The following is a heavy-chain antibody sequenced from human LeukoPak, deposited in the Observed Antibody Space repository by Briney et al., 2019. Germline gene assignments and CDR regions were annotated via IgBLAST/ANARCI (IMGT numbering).Heavy chain of an antibody. CDR1: GSRFTNYW. J-gene: IGHJ4*02. D-gene: IGHD6-19*01. CDR3: ARHPKYITGWHYFDY. CDR2: IYPGDSDT. Sequence: GESLQISCKGSGSRFTNYWIGWVRQMPGKGLEWMGIIYPGDSDTRYSPSFQGQVTISADKSTNTAYLQWSSLKASDTAMYYCARHPKYITGWHYFDYWGQGTLVTVSS. V-gene: IGHV5-51*01.